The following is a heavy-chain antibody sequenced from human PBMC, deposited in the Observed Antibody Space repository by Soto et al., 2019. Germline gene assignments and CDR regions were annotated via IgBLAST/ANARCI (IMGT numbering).Heavy chain of an antibody. Sequence: GGSLRLSCAASGCTFSSDAMSWVRQAPGKGLEWVSAISGSGGSTYYADSVKGRFTISRDNSKNTLYLQMNSLRAEDTAVYYCAKQDLDYYYGMDVWTQGTTDTVSS. CDR1: GCTFSSDA. CDR3: AKQDLDYYYGMDV. V-gene: IGHV3-23*01. J-gene: IGHJ6*02. CDR2: ISGSGGST.